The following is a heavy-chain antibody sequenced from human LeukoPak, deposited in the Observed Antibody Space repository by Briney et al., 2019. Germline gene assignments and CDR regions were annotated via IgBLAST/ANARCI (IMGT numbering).Heavy chain of an antibody. J-gene: IGHJ4*02. CDR2: IWYDGSNK. V-gene: IGHV3-30*02. CDR1: GFTFSSYG. Sequence: GGSLRLSCAASGFTFSSYGMHWVRQAPGKGLEWVAVIWYDGSNKYYADSVKGRFTISRDNSKNTLYLQMNSLRGEDTAVHYCAKDGSSDEYSSGFDYWGQGTLVTVSS. CDR3: AKDGSSDEYSSGFDY. D-gene: IGHD6-19*01.